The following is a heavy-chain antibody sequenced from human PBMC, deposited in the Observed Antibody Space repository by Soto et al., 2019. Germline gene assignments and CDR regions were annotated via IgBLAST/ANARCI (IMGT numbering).Heavy chain of an antibody. D-gene: IGHD1-20*01. V-gene: IGHV2-5*02. Sequence: SAATMVNPTQSLTVTCTFSGFSLSTSGVGVGWIRQPPGKALEWLALIYWDDDKRYSPSLKSSLTITKDTSKNQEVLTMTNMDPADPSTYYCARIIWYSLFDPWGQVTRGTVCS. CDR2: IYWDDDK. J-gene: IGHJ5*02. CDR3: ARIIWYSLFDP. CDR1: GFSLSTSGVG.